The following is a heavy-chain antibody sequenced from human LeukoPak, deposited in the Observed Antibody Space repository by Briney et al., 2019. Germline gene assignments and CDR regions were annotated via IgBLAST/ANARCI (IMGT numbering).Heavy chain of an antibody. CDR3: VRDRDYAFDF. CDR1: GLTVSSYE. V-gene: IGHV3-48*03. CDR2: SNTDGTI. J-gene: IGHJ3*01. Sequence: GGSLRLSCAASGLTVSSYEMNWVRQAPRKGLEWISYSNTDGTISYADSVKGRFTISRDNAENSLYLQMNSLRDEDTAVYFCVRDRDYAFDFWGQGTMVTVSS.